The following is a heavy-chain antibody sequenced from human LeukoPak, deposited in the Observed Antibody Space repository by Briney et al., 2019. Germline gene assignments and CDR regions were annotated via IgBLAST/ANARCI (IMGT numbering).Heavy chain of an antibody. J-gene: IGHJ4*02. CDR2: IRYDGSNK. CDR1: GFTFSSYG. V-gene: IGHV3-30*02. D-gene: IGHD1-1*01. CDR3: AKDKDPWKGTSISDFDY. Sequence: GGSLRLSCAASGFTFSSYGMHWVRQAPGKGLEWVAFIRYDGSNKYYTGSVKGRFTISRDNSKNTLYLQMNSLRAEDTAVCYCAKDKDPWKGTSISDFDYWGQGTLATVSS.